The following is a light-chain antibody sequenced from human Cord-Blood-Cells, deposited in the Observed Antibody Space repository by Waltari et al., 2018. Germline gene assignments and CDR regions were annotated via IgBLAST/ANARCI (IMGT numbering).Light chain of an antibody. Sequence: SSELTQDPAVSVALGQSVRLTCQRDSLRSYYASWYQQKPGQAPVLVNYGKNNRPSGIPDRFSGSSSGNTASLTITGAQAEDEADYYCNSRDSSGNHVVFGGGTKLTVL. V-gene: IGLV3-19*01. CDR3: NSRDSSGNHVV. CDR2: GKN. J-gene: IGLJ2*01. CDR1: SLRSYY.